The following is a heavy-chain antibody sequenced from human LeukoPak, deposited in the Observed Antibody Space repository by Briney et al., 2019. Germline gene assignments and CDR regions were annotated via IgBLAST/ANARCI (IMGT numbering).Heavy chain of an antibody. CDR3: TTGPGSSSFDY. D-gene: IGHD1-26*01. J-gene: IGHJ4*02. V-gene: IGHV3-15*01. Sequence: GGSLKLSCAASGFTFSNAWMSWVRQAPGTGMDLIARIKSKTDGGTTDYAAPVKRRFTISRDDSKNTLYLQMNSLKTEDTAVYYCTTGPGSSSFDYWGQGTLVTVSS. CDR1: GFTFSNAW. CDR2: IKSKTDGGTT.